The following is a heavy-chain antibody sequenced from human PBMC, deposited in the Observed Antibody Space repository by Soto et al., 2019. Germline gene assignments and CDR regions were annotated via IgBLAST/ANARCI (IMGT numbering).Heavy chain of an antibody. V-gene: IGHV4-31*03. CDR3: ARGGIVVVPADPRGAFDI. CDR1: GGSISSGGYY. J-gene: IGHJ3*02. Sequence: QVQLQESGPGLVKPSQTLSLTCTVSGGSISSGGYYWSWIRQHPGKGLEWIGYIYYSGSTYYNPSLKSRVTISVDTSKNQFSLKLSSVTAADTAVYYCARGGIVVVPADPRGAFDIWGQGTMVTVSS. D-gene: IGHD2-2*01. CDR2: IYYSGST.